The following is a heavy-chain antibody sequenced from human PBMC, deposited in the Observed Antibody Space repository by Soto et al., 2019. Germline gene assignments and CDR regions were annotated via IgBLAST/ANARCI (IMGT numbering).Heavy chain of an antibody. J-gene: IGHJ4*02. V-gene: IGHV4-59*08. CDR3: ARHNYGSGSTYFDY. CDR1: GGSISSYY. Sequence: SETLSLTCTVSGGSISSYYWSWIRQPPGKGLEWIGYIYYSGSTNYNPSLKSRVTISVDTSKNQFSLKLNSMTAADTVVYYCARHNYGSGSTYFDYWGEGTLVTVSS. D-gene: IGHD3-10*01. CDR2: IYYSGST.